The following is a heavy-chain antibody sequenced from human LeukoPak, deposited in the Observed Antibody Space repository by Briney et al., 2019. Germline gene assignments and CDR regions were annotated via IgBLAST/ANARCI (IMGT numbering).Heavy chain of an antibody. CDR3: ARARYVNSFYAFDI. D-gene: IGHD3-9*01. Sequence: PSETLSLTCTVSGGSISSGGYLWGWIRQPPGKGLEWMGLIYHSGNTYYDPSFESRVTIFGDTSKNQFFLKLSSVTAADTAVYYCARARYVNSFYAFDIWGQGTLVTVSS. CDR1: GGSISSGGYL. V-gene: IGHV4-39*07. J-gene: IGHJ3*02. CDR2: IYHSGNT.